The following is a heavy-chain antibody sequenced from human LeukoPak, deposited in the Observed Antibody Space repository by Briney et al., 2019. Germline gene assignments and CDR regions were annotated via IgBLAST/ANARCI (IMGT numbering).Heavy chain of an antibody. Sequence: PGGSLRLSCAASGFTVSNKYMSWVRLAPGKGLEWVSVIYAGGTTYYADSVKGRFTISRDNSKNTLYLQMNSLRAEDTAVYYCAKDPTGYYYDSSGYLLPDYWGQGTLVTVSS. V-gene: IGHV3-53*05. CDR1: GFTVSNKY. D-gene: IGHD3-22*01. J-gene: IGHJ4*02. CDR2: IYAGGTT. CDR3: AKDPTGYYYDSSGYLLPDY.